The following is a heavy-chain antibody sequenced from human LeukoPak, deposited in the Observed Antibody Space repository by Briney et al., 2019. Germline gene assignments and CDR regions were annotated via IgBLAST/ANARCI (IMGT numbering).Heavy chain of an antibody. V-gene: IGHV1-69*05. J-gene: IGHJ3*02. Sequence: GSSVKVSCKASGGTFSSYAISWVRQAPGQGLEWMGGIIPIFGTANYAQKFQGRVTITTDESTSTAYMELSSLRSEDTAVYYCARATGVGQNSDAFDIWGQGTMVTVSS. D-gene: IGHD3/OR15-3a*01. CDR3: ARATGVGQNSDAFDI. CDR1: GGTFSSYA. CDR2: IIPIFGTA.